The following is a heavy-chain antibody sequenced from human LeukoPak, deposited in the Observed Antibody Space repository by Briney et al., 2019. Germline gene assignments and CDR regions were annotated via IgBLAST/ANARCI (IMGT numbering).Heavy chain of an antibody. D-gene: IGHD2-8*01. V-gene: IGHV4-30-4*08. CDR1: GGSINSGDYY. CDR3: ARTKGNYYYMDV. Sequence: SQTLSLTCTVSGGSINSGDYYWSWIRQPPGKGLECIGYIYYSGSTYYNPSLKSRVTISIDTSKNQFSLKLSSVTAADTAVYYCARTKGNYYYMDVWGKGTTVTVSS. CDR2: IYYSGST. J-gene: IGHJ6*03.